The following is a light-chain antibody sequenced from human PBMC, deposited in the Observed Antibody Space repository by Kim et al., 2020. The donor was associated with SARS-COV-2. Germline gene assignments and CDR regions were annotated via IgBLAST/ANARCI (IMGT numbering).Light chain of an antibody. CDR1: SSNIGAGDE. CDR3: QSYDSSLSGSV. J-gene: IGLJ3*02. Sequence: RVTISCTGSSSNIGAGDEVHWYQQHPGTAPKLLIYGNSNRTSGVPDRFSGSKSGTSASLTITGLQAEDEADYYCQSYDSSLSGSVFGGGTKLTVL. CDR2: GNS. V-gene: IGLV1-40*01.